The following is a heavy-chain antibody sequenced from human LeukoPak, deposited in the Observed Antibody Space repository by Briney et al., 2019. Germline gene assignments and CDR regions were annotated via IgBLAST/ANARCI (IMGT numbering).Heavy chain of an antibody. D-gene: IGHD3-16*01. Sequence: GASVKASCKASGGSFSDYAISWVRQAPGQGLEWMGRIIPIFGTANYAQKFQGRVTITADIVSSTAHMELTNLTSGDTAVYFCAKQGAVRQDYYMDVWGNGTTVTVSS. CDR1: GGSFSDYA. V-gene: IGHV1-69*06. J-gene: IGHJ6*03. CDR2: IIPIFGTA. CDR3: AKQGAVRQDYYMDV.